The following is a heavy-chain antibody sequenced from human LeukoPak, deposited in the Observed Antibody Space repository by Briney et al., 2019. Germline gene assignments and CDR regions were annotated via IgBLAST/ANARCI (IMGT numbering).Heavy chain of an antibody. CDR3: ARGSDGVVIINKPFDY. V-gene: IGHV1-46*01. Sequence: GASVKVSCKASGYTFTGYYMHWVRQAPGQGLEWMGIINPSGGSTSYAQKFQGRVTMTRDTSTSTVYMELSSLRSEDTAVYYCARGSDGVVIINKPFDYWGQGTLVTVSS. CDR2: INPSGGST. D-gene: IGHD3-3*01. J-gene: IGHJ4*02. CDR1: GYTFTGYY.